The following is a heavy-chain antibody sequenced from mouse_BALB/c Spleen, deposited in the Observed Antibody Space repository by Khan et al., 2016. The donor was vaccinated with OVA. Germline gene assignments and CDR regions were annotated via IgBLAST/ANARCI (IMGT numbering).Heavy chain of an antibody. D-gene: IGHD1-2*01. J-gene: IGHJ2*01. CDR3: ARTARKKY. V-gene: IGHV3-2*02. CDR2: ISYSGST. Sequence: EVQLQESGPGLVKPSQSLSLTCTVTGYSITSGYGWNWIRQFPGNKLEWMGYISYSGSTNSNPYFKSRISITRDTSKNQFFLQLNSVTTEDTATYYCARTARKKYWGQGTTLTVSS. CDR1: GYSITSGYG.